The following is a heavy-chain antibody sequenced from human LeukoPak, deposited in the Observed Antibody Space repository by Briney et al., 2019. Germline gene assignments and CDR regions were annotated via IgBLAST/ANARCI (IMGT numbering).Heavy chain of an antibody. CDR3: ARGTLSDIVVVVAPLDY. CDR2: IIPIFGTA. V-gene: IGHV1-69*05. CDR1: GGTFSSYA. D-gene: IGHD2-15*01. Sequence: GASVKVSCRASGGTFSSYAISWVRQAPGQGLEWMGGIIPIFGTANYAQKFQGRVTMTRDTSTSTVYMELSSLRSEDTAVYYCARGTLSDIVVVVAPLDYWGQGTLVTVSS. J-gene: IGHJ4*02.